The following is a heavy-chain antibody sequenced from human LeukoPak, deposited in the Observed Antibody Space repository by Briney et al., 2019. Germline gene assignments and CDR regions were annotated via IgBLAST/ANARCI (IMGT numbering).Heavy chain of an antibody. Sequence: PGGALRLSCVASGFTFSNYAMSWVRQSPGTGLEWVSTISGGGGSTHYADSVKGRFTTTRDNSKNTLYLLMNSLRADAAAVYYCATVFDILAGYFDSWGQGTLVTVSS. D-gene: IGHD5-12*01. J-gene: IGHJ4*02. V-gene: IGHV3-23*01. CDR3: ATVFDILAGYFDS. CDR1: GFTFSNYA. CDR2: ISGGGGST.